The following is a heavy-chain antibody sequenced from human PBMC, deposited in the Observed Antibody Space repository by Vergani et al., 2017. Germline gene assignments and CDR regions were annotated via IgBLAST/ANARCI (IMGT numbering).Heavy chain of an antibody. V-gene: IGHV1-69*01. CDR3: ARGVLLWFGEV. J-gene: IGHJ4*02. D-gene: IGHD3-10*01. CDR2: IIPIFGTA. Sequence: QVQLVQSGAEVKKPGASVKVSCKASGYTFTGYYMHWVRQAPGQGLEWMGGIIPIFGTANYAQKFQGRVTITADESTSTAYMELSSLRSEDTAVYYCARGVLLWFGEVWGQGTLVTVSS. CDR1: GYTFTGYY.